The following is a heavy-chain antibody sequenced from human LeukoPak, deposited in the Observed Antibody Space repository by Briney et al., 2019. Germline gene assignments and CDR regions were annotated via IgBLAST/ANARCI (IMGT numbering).Heavy chain of an antibody. V-gene: IGHV4-59*01. CDR2: IYYSGST. D-gene: IGHD6-19*01. J-gene: IGHJ4*02. CDR1: GGSISSYY. CDR3: AREAAVAGTPDY. Sequence: PSETLSLTCTVSGGSISSYYWSWIRQPPGKGLEGIGYIYYSGSTNYNPSLKSRVTISVDTSKNQFSLKLSSVTAADPAVYYCAREAAVAGTPDYWGQGALVAVSS.